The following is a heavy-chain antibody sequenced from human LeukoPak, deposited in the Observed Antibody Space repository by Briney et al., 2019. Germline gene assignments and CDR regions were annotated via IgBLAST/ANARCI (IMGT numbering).Heavy chain of an antibody. V-gene: IGHV1-46*01. CDR1: GYTFSTYS. Sequence: ASVKVSCKTFGYTFSTYSVHWVRQAPGQGLEWMGIINPSVSSTTYAQKFQGRATMTRDMSTSTVYMELSRLRSDDTAVYYCARGLGYCISSSCYGGPNWFDPWGQGTLVTVSS. CDR2: INPSVSST. CDR3: ARGLGYCISSSCYGGPNWFDP. J-gene: IGHJ5*02. D-gene: IGHD2-2*01.